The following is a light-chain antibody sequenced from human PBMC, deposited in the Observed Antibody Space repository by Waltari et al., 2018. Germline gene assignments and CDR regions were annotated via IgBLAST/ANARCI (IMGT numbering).Light chain of an antibody. Sequence: EIVLTQSPGTLSLSPGERATLSCRASQSVSSSYLAWYQQKPGQAPRLLIYGASSRATGIPDRFSGSGSGTDFTLTISGLQPEDLAVYYCQQYSSSPRTFGQGTKVEIK. J-gene: IGKJ1*01. CDR1: QSVSSSY. CDR3: QQYSSSPRT. CDR2: GAS. V-gene: IGKV3-20*01.